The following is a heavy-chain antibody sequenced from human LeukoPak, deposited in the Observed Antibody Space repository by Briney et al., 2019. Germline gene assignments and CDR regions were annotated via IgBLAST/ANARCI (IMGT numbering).Heavy chain of an antibody. CDR2: IYYSGRT. CDR1: GGSFSSGGYY. CDR3: ARVRDGDYGYIGFDP. D-gene: IGHD4-17*01. J-gene: IGHJ5*02. Sequence: SETLSLTCTVSGGSFSSGGYYWSWIRQHPGRGLEWIGYIYYSGRTYYNPSLKSRVTISVDTSKNQFSLKLSSVTAADTAVYHCARVRDGDYGYIGFDPWGQGTLVTVSS. V-gene: IGHV4-31*03.